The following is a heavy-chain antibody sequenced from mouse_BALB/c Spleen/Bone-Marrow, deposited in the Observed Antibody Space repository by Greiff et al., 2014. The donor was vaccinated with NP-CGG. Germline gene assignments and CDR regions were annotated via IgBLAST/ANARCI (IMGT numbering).Heavy chain of an antibody. CDR3: AREDGNHVGFAD. CDR1: GYTFSSYW. D-gene: IGHD2-1*01. CDR2: ILPGSGST. J-gene: IGHJ3*01. V-gene: IGHV1-9*01. Sequence: VQLQQSGAELMKPGASVKISCKASGYTFSSYWIEWVKQRPGHGLEWIGEILPGSGSTNYNEKFKGKATFTADTSSTTAYMQLSSLTSEDSAVYYCAREDGNHVGFADWGQGTLVTVSA.